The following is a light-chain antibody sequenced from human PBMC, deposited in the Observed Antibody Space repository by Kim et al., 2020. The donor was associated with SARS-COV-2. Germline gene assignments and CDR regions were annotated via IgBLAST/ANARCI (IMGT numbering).Light chain of an antibody. J-gene: IGLJ2*01. CDR3: SSYTSSSTPLVV. V-gene: IGLV2-14*03. CDR1: SSDVGGYTY. CDR2: DVS. Sequence: SITISCTGTSSDVGGYTYVSWYQQHPGKAPKLMIYDVSNRPSGVSNRFSGSKSGNTASLTISGLQAEDEADYYCSSYTSSSTPLVVFGGGTQLTVL.